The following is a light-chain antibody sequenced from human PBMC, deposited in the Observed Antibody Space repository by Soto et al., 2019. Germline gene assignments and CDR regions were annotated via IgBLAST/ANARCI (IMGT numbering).Light chain of an antibody. CDR1: QSVGSSY. J-gene: IGKJ5*01. V-gene: IGKV3-20*01. Sequence: EIVLTQSPGTLSLSPGERATLSCRASQSVGSSYLAWYQQKPGQAPRLLIYGASSRATGIPDRFSGSGSGTDFTLTISRLEPEDFAVYYCQQYGSSPVTFGHGTRLEIK. CDR2: GAS. CDR3: QQYGSSPVT.